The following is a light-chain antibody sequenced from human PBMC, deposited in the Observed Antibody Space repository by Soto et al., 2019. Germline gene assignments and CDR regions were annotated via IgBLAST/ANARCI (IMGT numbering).Light chain of an antibody. CDR1: SSGVGGYKY. J-gene: IGLJ3*02. Sequence: QSVLTQPASVSGSPGQSITISCTGTSSGVGGYKYVSWYQHHPGKAPKLMIYEVSNRPSGVSNRFSGSKSGHTASLTIPGLQAEDEADYYYSSYTTISTWVFGGGTKLTVL. CDR2: EVS. V-gene: IGLV2-14*01. CDR3: SSYTTISTWV.